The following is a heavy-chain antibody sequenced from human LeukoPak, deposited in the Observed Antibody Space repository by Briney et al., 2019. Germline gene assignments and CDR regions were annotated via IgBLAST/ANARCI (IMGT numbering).Heavy chain of an antibody. J-gene: IGHJ4*02. CDR1: GFTVSSNY. Sequence: GGSLRPSCAASGFTVSSNYMSWVRQAPGKGLEWVSVIYSGGSTYYADSVKGRFTISRDNSKNTLYLQMNSLRAEDTAVYYCARGSSGSYCFDYWGQGTLVTVSS. D-gene: IGHD3-10*01. CDR2: IYSGGST. CDR3: ARGSSGSYCFDY. V-gene: IGHV3-53*01.